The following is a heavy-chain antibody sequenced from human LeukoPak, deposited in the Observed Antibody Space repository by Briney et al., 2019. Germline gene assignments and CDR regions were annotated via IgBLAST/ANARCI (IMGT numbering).Heavy chain of an antibody. CDR1: GFTFSSYG. Sequence: GGSLRLSCAASGFTFSSYGMHWVRQAPGKGLEWVAVIWYDGSNKYYADSVKGRFTISRDNSKNTLYLQMNSLRAEDTAVYYCARSIQLWSDAFDIWGQGTMVRLF. V-gene: IGHV3-33*01. D-gene: IGHD5-18*01. CDR3: ARSIQLWSDAFDI. CDR2: IWYDGSNK. J-gene: IGHJ3*02.